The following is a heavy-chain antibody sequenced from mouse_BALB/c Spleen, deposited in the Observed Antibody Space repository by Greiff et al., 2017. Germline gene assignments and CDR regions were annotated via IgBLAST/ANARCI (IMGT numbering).Heavy chain of an antibody. V-gene: IGHV5-6-5*01. CDR3: ARGEFITTAGWYFDV. D-gene: IGHD1-2*01. CDR2: ISSGGST. J-gene: IGHJ1*01. CDR1: GFTFSSYA. Sequence: EVMLVESGGGLVKPGGSLKLSCAASGFTFSSYAMSWVRQTPEKRLEWVASISSGGSTYYPDSVKARFTISRDNARNILYLQMSSLRSEDTAMYYCARGEFITTAGWYFDVWGAGTTVTVSS.